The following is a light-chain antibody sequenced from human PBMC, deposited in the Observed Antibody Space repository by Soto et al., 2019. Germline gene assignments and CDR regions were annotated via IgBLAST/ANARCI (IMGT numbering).Light chain of an antibody. J-gene: IGKJ4*01. CDR1: QGISGP. CDR2: AAS. V-gene: IGKV1D-13*01. Sequence: AIQLTQSPSSLSASVGDRVTIACRASQGISGPLAWYQQKPGKAPQLLISAASNLESGVPSRFSGSGSGTDFTHTISSLQPEDFATYYCQHFNNYPPTFGGGTRVEIK. CDR3: QHFNNYPPT.